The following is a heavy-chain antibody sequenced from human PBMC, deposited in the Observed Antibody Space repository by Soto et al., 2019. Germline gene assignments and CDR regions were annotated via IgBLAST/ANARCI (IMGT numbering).Heavy chain of an antibody. D-gene: IGHD2-15*01. J-gene: IGHJ4*02. CDR1: FASFSSNSYH. CDR2: ISYTGTT. Sequence: SETLSLTCSVSFASFSSNSYHWGWIRQPPGKGLEWIGSISYTGTTHYSPSLKRRVTISADTSKKQFSLKLDSATAADTAVYYCARLVVVAPVANVWGQGTLVTVSS. V-gene: IGHV4-39*01. CDR3: ARLVVVAPVANV.